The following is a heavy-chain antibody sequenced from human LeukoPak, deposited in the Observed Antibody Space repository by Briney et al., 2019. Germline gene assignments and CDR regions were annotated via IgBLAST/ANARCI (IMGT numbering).Heavy chain of an antibody. CDR2: ISGSGGST. J-gene: IGHJ4*02. V-gene: IGHV3-23*01. CDR1: GFTFSSYA. D-gene: IGHD3-22*01. Sequence: KPGGSLRPSCAASGFTFSSYAMSWVRQAPGKGLEWVSAISGSGGSTYYADSVKGRFTISRDNSKNTLYLQMNSLRAEDTAVYYCAKGPDKYYYDSSGYTPFDYWGQGTLVTVSS. CDR3: AKGPDKYYYDSSGYTPFDY.